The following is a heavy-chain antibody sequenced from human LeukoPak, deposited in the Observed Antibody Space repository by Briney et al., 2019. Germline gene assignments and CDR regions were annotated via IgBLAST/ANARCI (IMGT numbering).Heavy chain of an antibody. CDR2: MNPNSGNT. CDR1: GYTFTSYD. Sequence: GASVKVSCKASGYTFTSYDINWVRQATGQGLEWMGWMNPNSGNTGYAQKLQGRVTMTRNTSISTAYMELSSLRSEDTAVYYCARGQSSRWLQRTYYFDYWGQGTLVTVSS. D-gene: IGHD5-12*01. CDR3: ARGQSSRWLQRTYYFDY. J-gene: IGHJ4*02. V-gene: IGHV1-8*01.